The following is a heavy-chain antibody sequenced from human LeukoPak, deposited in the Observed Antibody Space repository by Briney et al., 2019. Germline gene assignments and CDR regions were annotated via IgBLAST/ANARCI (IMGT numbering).Heavy chain of an antibody. CDR3: ARVQQGNFDY. CDR2: IYTSGST. Sequence: PSETLSLTCTVSRGSISSAGYYWSWIRQPAGRGLEWIGRIYTSGSTNYNPSLKSRVTISVDTSKNQFSLKLSSVTAADTAVYYCARVQQGNFDYWGQGTLVTVSS. V-gene: IGHV4-61*02. CDR1: RGSISSAGYY. J-gene: IGHJ4*02. D-gene: IGHD6-13*01.